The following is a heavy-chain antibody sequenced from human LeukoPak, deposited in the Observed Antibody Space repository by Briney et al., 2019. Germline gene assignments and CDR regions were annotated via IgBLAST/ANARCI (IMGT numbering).Heavy chain of an antibody. CDR2: INPNSGGT. CDR1: GYTFTGYY. J-gene: IGHJ5*02. Sequence: ASVKVSCKASGYTFTGYYMHWVRQAPGQGLEWMGWINPNSGGTNYVQKFQGRVTMTRDTSISTAYMELSRLRSDDTAVYYCARVATVTRGNNWFDPWGQGTLVTVSS. CDR3: ARVATVTRGNNWFDP. V-gene: IGHV1-2*02. D-gene: IGHD4-11*01.